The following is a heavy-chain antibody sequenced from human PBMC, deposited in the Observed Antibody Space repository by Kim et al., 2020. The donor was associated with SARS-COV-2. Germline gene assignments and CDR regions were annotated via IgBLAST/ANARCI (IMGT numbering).Heavy chain of an antibody. J-gene: IGHJ4*02. Sequence: YYADSVRGRFTISRDNAKNTLYLQMNSLRAEDTAVYYCARGGYYGSGSYFWGQGTLVTVSS. V-gene: IGHV3-53*01. CDR3: ARGGYYGSGSYF. D-gene: IGHD3-10*01.